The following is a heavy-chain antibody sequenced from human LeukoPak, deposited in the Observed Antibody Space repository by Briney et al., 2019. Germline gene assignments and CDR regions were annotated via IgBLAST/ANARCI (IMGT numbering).Heavy chain of an antibody. Sequence: ASVKVSCKTSGYTFSSYGITWVRQAPGQGLEWMGWISAYGHTKLARNLQARVTVTIDTSTTTAYMELRSLPSDGTAVYFCARETASGYLGFDFWGQGTLITVSS. CDR3: ARETASGYLGFDF. CDR2: ISAYGHT. CDR1: GYTFSSYG. V-gene: IGHV1-18*01. D-gene: IGHD3-3*01. J-gene: IGHJ4*02.